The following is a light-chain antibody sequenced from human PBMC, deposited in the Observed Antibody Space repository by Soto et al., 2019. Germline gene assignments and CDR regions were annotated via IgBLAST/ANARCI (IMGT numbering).Light chain of an antibody. CDR1: QSVASRN. J-gene: IGKJ1*01. CDR3: QQYNNWPPWT. V-gene: IGKV3-20*01. CDR2: GAS. Sequence: EIVLTQSPATLSLYTGERATLSCRASQSVASRNLAWYQQKSGQAPRLLIYGASSRAIHTPDRFSGSGSGTDFTLTISGLEPEDFAVYYCQQYNNWPPWTFGQGTKVDI.